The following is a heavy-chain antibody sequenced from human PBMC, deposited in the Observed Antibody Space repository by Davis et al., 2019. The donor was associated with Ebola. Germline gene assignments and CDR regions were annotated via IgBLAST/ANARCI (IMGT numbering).Heavy chain of an antibody. V-gene: IGHV3-33*08. CDR2: IWYEGSNK. CDR1: GFTFSNAW. Sequence: GESLKISCAASGFTFSNAWMSWVRQAPGKGLEWVAVIWYEGSNKYYADSVKGRFTISRDNSKNTLYLQMNSLRAEDTAVYYCARNLDSSGWYPLLDYWGQGTLVTVSS. J-gene: IGHJ4*02. CDR3: ARNLDSSGWYPLLDY. D-gene: IGHD6-19*01.